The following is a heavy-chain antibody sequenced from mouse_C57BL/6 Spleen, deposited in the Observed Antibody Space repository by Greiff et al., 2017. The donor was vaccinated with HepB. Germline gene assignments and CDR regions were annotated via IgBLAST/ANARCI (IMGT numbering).Heavy chain of an antibody. Sequence: QVQLQQSGPELVKPGASVKISCKASGYAFSSSWMNWVKQRPGKGLEWIGRIYPGDGDTNYNGKFKGKATLTADKSSSTAYMQLSSLTSEDSAVYFCAREEYDYVLYAMDYWGQGTSVTVSS. CDR1: GYAFSSSW. CDR3: AREEYDYVLYAMDY. CDR2: IYPGDGDT. D-gene: IGHD2-4*01. J-gene: IGHJ4*01. V-gene: IGHV1-82*01.